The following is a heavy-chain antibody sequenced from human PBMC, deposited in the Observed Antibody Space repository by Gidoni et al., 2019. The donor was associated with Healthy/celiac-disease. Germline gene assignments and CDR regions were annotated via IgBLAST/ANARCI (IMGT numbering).Heavy chain of an antibody. J-gene: IGHJ4*02. D-gene: IGHD4-17*01. CDR3: AREGYGDYARRFDY. CDR2: IWYDGSNK. Sequence: QVQLVESGGGVVQPGRSLRLSCAASGFTFSSYGMHWVRQAPGKGLEWVAVIWYDGSNKYYADSVKGRFTISRDNSKNTLYLQMNSLRAEDTAVYYCAREGYGDYARRFDYWGQGTLVTVSS. V-gene: IGHV3-33*01. CDR1: GFTFSSYG.